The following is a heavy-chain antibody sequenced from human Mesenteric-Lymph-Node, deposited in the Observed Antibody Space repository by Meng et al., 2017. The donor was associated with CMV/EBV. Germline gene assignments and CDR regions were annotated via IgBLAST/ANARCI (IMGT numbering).Heavy chain of an antibody. CDR2: IKRDGSEE. CDR1: GFTFSSYW. J-gene: IGHJ6*02. V-gene: IGHV3-7*01. Sequence: GGSLRLSCAASGFTFSSYWMTWVRQAPGKGLEWVANIKRDGSEEYYVASVKGRFTISRDNAKNSLYLQMNSLRAEDTAVYYCAKESSELPFYYYYYYGMDVWGQGTTVTVSS. D-gene: IGHD1-7*01. CDR3: AKESSELPFYYYYYYGMDV.